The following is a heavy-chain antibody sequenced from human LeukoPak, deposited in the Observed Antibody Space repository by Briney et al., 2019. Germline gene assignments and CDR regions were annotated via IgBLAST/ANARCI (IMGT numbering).Heavy chain of an antibody. J-gene: IGHJ3*02. Sequence: KPSETLSLTCTVSGASIGSFYWRWIRQPAGKAPEWIGRLYNGGDTNYSPSLRSRVTIPVDTSKNQFSLKLNSVTAADTAVYYCARGVEASGVGFYAFDIWGQGTVVTVSS. CDR2: LYNGGDT. D-gene: IGHD6-13*01. CDR3: ARGVEASGVGFYAFDI. CDR1: GASIGSFY. V-gene: IGHV4-4*07.